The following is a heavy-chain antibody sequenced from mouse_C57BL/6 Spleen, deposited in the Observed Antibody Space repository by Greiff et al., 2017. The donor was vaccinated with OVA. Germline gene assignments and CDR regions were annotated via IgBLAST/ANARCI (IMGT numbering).Heavy chain of an antibody. D-gene: IGHD2-3*01. CDR3: ARWLLQFPYWYFDV. Sequence: QVQLQQPGAELAKPGASVKLSCKASGYTFTSYWMHWVKQRPGQGLEWIGMIHPNSGSTNYNEKFKSKATLTVDKSSSTAYMQLSSLTSEDSAVYYCARWLLQFPYWYFDVWGTGTTVTVSS. CDR1: GYTFTSYW. J-gene: IGHJ1*03. CDR2: IHPNSGST. V-gene: IGHV1-64*01.